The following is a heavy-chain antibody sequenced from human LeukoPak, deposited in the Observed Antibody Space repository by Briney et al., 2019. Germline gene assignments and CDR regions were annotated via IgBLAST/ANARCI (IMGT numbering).Heavy chain of an antibody. D-gene: IGHD2-15*01. Sequence: SETLSLTCVVYGGSFSGYYWGWIRQPPGKGLEWIGSIHYSGSTNYNPSLKSRVTISVDTSKNQFSLKLSSVTAADTAVYYCARGYCSGGSCYSYYYYNYMDVWGKGTTVTVSS. CDR3: ARGYCSGGSCYSYYYYNYMDV. CDR2: IHYSGST. CDR1: GGSFSGYY. J-gene: IGHJ6*03. V-gene: IGHV4-34*01.